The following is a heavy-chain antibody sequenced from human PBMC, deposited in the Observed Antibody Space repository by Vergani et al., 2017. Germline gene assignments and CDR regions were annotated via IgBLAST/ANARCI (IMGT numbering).Heavy chain of an antibody. V-gene: IGHV1-2*02. CDR3: ARGRPYGGWFDP. CDR1: GYNFNTYY. CDR2: INPNTGDT. Sequence: QLVESGGGWVQPGASVKVSCKASGYNFNTYYIHWVRQAPGQGLEWMGLINPNTGDTNFAQKFQGRVTMTRDTSANTVYVEVTRLTSDDTAIYYCARGRPYGGWFDPWGQGSLVTVSS. J-gene: IGHJ5*02. D-gene: IGHD4-17*01.